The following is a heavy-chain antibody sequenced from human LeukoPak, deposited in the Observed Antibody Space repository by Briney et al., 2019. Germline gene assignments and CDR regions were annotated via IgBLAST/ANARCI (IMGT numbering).Heavy chain of an antibody. Sequence: SGTLSLTCAVSGGSLSSNDWWSWVRQPPGKGLEWIGEIYHSGSANYNPSLKSRVTISVDKSKNQFSLKLSSVTAADTAVYYCASTTEYYYDSSGYYQYYFDYWGQGTLVTVSS. CDR1: GGSLSSNDW. D-gene: IGHD3-22*01. CDR3: ASTTEYYYDSSGYYQYYFDY. CDR2: IYHSGSA. V-gene: IGHV4-4*02. J-gene: IGHJ4*02.